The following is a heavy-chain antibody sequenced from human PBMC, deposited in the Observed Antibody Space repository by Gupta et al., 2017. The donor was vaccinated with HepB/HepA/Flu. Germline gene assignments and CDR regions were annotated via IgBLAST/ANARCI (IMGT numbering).Heavy chain of an antibody. CDR2: MSSSGSA. D-gene: IGHD2-15*01. V-gene: IGHV4-39*01. CDR3: ARPGYCSGGSCDNLDY. Sequence: QLQLQESGPGLVKPAETLSLTCTVSGGSISSGTYFWGWIRQPPGKGLEWIGSMSSSGSASYNPSLRSRVTISVDTSKNQFSLKLTSVTAADTAVYYCARPGYCSGGSCDNLDYWGQGTLVTVSS. CDR1: GGSISSGTYF. J-gene: IGHJ4*02.